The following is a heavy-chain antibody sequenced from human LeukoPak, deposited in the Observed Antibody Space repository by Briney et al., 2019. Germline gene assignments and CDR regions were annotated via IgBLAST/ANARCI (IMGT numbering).Heavy chain of an antibody. CDR2: INPSGGST. CDR1: GYTFTSYY. J-gene: IGHJ4*02. CDR3: ARSYGYSSGWYHN. D-gene: IGHD6-19*01. Sequence: ASVKVSCKASGYTFTSYYMHWVRQAPGQGLEWMGIINPSGGSTSYAQKLQGRVTMTTDTPTSTAYMELRSLRSDDTAVYYCARSYGYSSGWYHNWGQGTLVTVSS. V-gene: IGHV1-46*01.